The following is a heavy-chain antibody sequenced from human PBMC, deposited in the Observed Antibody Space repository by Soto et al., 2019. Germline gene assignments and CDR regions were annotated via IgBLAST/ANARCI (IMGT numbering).Heavy chain of an antibody. CDR2: IYYSGST. V-gene: IGHV4-59*08. D-gene: IGHD6-19*01. CDR3: ARHLAVPTNWFDP. CDR1: GGSISSYY. Sequence: QVQLQESGPGLVKPSETLSLTCTVSGGSISSYYWSWIRQPPGKGLEWIGYIYYSGSTNYNPSLKSRVTISADTSKNQCSRKLSSVTAADTAVYYCARHLAVPTNWFDPWGQGTLVTVSS. J-gene: IGHJ5*02.